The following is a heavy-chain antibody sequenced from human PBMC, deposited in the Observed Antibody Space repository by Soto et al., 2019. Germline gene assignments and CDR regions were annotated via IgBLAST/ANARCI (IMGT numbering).Heavy chain of an antibody. D-gene: IGHD6-19*01. J-gene: IGHJ4*02. V-gene: IGHV1-18*01. CDR3: ARDQWLVDDYFDY. Sequence: ASVKVSCKASGYTFTSYGISWVRQAPGQGLEWTGWISAYNGNTNYAQRLQGRVTMTTDTSTSTAYMELRSLRSDDTAVYYRARDQWLVDDYFDYWGQGTLVTVSS. CDR1: GYTFTSYG. CDR2: ISAYNGNT.